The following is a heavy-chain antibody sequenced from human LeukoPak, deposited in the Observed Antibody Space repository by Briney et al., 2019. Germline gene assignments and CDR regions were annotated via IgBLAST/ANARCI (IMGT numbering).Heavy chain of an antibody. CDR3: ARRKSGSYSDY. Sequence: SETLSLTCTVSGGSLSSSDYFWGWIRQPPGKGLEWIGTIFDDGRTSYNPSLKSRVTISVDRSKSQFSLKLSSVTAADTAVYYCARRKSGSYSDYWGQGILVTVSS. CDR1: GGSLSSSDYF. J-gene: IGHJ4*02. CDR2: IFDDGRT. D-gene: IGHD1-26*01. V-gene: IGHV4-39*01.